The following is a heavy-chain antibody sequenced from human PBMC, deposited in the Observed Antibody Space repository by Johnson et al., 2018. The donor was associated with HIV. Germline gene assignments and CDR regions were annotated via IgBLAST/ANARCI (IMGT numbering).Heavy chain of an antibody. CDR2: IWFDGSNK. J-gene: IGHJ3*02. Sequence: VQLVESGGGVVQPGRSLRLSCAASGFIFNNYGMHWVRQAPGKGLEWVAVIWFDGSNKYYADSVKGRFTISRDNAKNSLYLQMNSLRAEDTAVYYCARGRYYDSGSYLDDAFDIWGQGTMVTVSS. CDR3: ARGRYYDSGSYLDDAFDI. CDR1: GFIFNNYG. D-gene: IGHD3-10*01. V-gene: IGHV3-33*01.